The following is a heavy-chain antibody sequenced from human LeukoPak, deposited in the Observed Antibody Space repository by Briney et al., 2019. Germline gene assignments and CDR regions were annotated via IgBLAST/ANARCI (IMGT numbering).Heavy chain of an antibody. CDR3: ARVGGETYYDFWSALPLVDY. D-gene: IGHD3-3*01. J-gene: IGHJ4*02. CDR1: GGSFSGYY. V-gene: IGHV4-34*01. Sequence: PSETLSLTCAVYGGSFSGYYWSWIRQPPGKGLEWIGEINHSGSTNYNPSLKSRVTISVDTSKNQFSLKLSSVTAADTAVYYCARVGGETYYDFWSALPLVDYWGQGTLVTVSS. CDR2: INHSGST.